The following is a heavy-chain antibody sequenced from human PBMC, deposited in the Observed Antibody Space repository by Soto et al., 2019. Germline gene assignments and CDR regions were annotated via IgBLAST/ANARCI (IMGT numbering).Heavy chain of an antibody. CDR2: ISYVGTFK. V-gene: IGHV3-30*18. CDR3: AKGPGYYYDNTGYLPDSYFGN. CDR1: GFTYSSYG. D-gene: IGHD3-22*01. Sequence: SLRLSCAAPGFTYSSYGMHWVRQAPCKGPEWVAVISYVGTFKYYADSVKGRFTISRDNSKNTLYLQMNSLRPEDTAVYYCAKGPGYYYDNTGYLPDSYFGNWGQGTLVTVSS. J-gene: IGHJ4*02.